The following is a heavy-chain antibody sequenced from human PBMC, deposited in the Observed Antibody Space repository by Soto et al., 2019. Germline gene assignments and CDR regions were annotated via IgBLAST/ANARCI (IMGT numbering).Heavy chain of an antibody. J-gene: IGHJ6*02. Sequence: QMHLVESGGGVVQPGRSLRLSCAASGFTFSSYGMHWVRQAPGKGLEWVALISSDGSNEYYADSVQGRFTISRDNSKNMLYLQMNSLRAEDTALYYCAKSPGVVIAEAILMGFYYYGMDVWGQGTTVTVSS. CDR1: GFTFSSYG. CDR2: ISSDGSNE. V-gene: IGHV3-30*18. D-gene: IGHD6-13*01. CDR3: AKSPGVVIAEAILMGFYYYGMDV.